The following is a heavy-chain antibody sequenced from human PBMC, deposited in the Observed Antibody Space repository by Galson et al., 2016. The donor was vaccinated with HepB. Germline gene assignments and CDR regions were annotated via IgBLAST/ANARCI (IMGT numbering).Heavy chain of an antibody. Sequence: SETLSLTCAVSNDSITSSSFYWGWIRQPPGKGLEWIGSIYFSGSTYYNSSLKSRVSISVDTSKTQLALKLTSVTAADTAVYYCARQGGLQWFGEFGAFDLWGQGGMVTVSS. CDR2: IYFSGST. J-gene: IGHJ3*01. CDR3: ARQGGLQWFGEFGAFDL. V-gene: IGHV4-39*01. D-gene: IGHD3-10*01. CDR1: NDSITSSSFY.